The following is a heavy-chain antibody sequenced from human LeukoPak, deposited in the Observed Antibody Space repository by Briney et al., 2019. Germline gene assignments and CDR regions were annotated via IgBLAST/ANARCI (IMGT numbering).Heavy chain of an antibody. Sequence: SETLSLTCAVSGGSISSSNWWSWVRQPPGKGLEWIGEINHSGSTNYNPSLKSRVTISVDTSKNQFSLKLSSVTAADTAVYYCAREARIAVAGRRAWYFDYWGQGTLDTVSS. CDR1: GGSISSSNW. D-gene: IGHD6-19*01. CDR3: AREARIAVAGRRAWYFDY. J-gene: IGHJ4*02. V-gene: IGHV4-4*02. CDR2: INHSGST.